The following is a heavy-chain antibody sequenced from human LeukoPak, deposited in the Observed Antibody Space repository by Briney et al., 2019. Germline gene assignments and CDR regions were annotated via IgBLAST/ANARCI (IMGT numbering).Heavy chain of an antibody. Sequence: RPGGSLRLSCAASGFTFDDYGMSWVRQAPGKGLEWVSGTNWNGGSTGYADSVKGRFTISRDNAKNSLYLQMNSLRAEDTALYYCARDHYYDSLWGAFDIWGQGTMVTVSS. J-gene: IGHJ3*02. D-gene: IGHD3-22*01. CDR3: ARDHYYDSLWGAFDI. CDR1: GFTFDDYG. CDR2: TNWNGGST. V-gene: IGHV3-20*04.